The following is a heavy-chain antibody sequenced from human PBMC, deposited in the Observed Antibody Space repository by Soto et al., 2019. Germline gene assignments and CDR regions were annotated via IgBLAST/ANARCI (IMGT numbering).Heavy chain of an antibody. CDR1: GYTFTSYA. CDR3: AHKGPEDWPLDY. Sequence: GASVKVSCKASGYTFTSYAMHWVRQAPGQRLEWMGWINAGNGNTKYSQKFQGRLTITKDTSKNQVVLTMTNMDPMDTGTYYCAHKGPEDWPLDYWGQGTLVTVSS. V-gene: IGHV1-3*01. J-gene: IGHJ4*02. D-gene: IGHD3-10*01. CDR2: INAGNGNT.